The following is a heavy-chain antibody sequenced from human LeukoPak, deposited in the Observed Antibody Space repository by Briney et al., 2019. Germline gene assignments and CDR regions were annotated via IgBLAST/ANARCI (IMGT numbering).Heavy chain of an antibody. Sequence: GGSLRLSCAASGFTFSTYAMSWVRQAPGKGLEWVSAIGGSGGSTYYADSVKGRFTISRDNSKNTLYLQMNTLRAEDRAVYYCANRPGDPYYFDYWGQGTLVTVSS. D-gene: IGHD7-27*01. CDR2: IGGSGGST. J-gene: IGHJ4*02. V-gene: IGHV3-23*01. CDR1: GFTFSTYA. CDR3: ANRPGDPYYFDY.